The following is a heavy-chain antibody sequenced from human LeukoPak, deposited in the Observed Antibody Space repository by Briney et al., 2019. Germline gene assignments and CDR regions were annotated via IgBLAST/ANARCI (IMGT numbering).Heavy chain of an antibody. J-gene: IGHJ4*02. CDR3: ARIGSYGYGGFDY. V-gene: IGHV4-4*02. CDR1: GGSISSSNW. CDR2: IYYSGST. Sequence: PSGTLSLTCAVSGGSISSSNWWSWVRQHPGKGLEWIGYIYYSGSTYYNPSLKSRVTISVDTSKNQFSLKLSSVTAADTAVYYCARIGSYGYGGFDYWGQGTLVTVSS. D-gene: IGHD5-18*01.